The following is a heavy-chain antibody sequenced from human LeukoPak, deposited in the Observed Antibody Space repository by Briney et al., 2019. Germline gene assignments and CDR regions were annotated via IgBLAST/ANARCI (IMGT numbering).Heavy chain of an antibody. CDR3: ARDWIIVDTFDY. CDR1: GYTFTGYY. V-gene: IGHV1-2*02. Sequence: ASVKVSGKASGYTFTGYYMHWVRQAPGQGLEWMGWINPNSGGTNYAQKFQGRVTMTRDTSISTAYMELSRLRSDDTAVYYCARDWIIVDTFDYWGQGTLVTVSS. D-gene: IGHD3-22*01. J-gene: IGHJ4*02. CDR2: INPNSGGT.